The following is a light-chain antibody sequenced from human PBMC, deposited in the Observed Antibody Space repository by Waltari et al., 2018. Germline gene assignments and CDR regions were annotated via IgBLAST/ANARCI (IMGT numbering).Light chain of an antibody. V-gene: IGLV2-11*01. CDR2: DVT. J-gene: IGLJ3*02. Sequence: QSALTQPHSVSGSPGQSVTISCPGTSSDVGGYDHVSWDHQRPGKAPKLVIYDVTTRPSGVPDRFSGSKSGSTASLTISGLQADDEGDYYCCSFVGYYTYWVFGGGTELTVL. CDR1: SSDVGGYDH. CDR3: CSFVGYYTYWV.